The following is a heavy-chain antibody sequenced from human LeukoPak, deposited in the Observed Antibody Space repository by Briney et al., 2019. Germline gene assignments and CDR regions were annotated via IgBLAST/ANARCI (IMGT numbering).Heavy chain of an antibody. J-gene: IGHJ6*03. Sequence: GASVKVSCKASGYTFTSYDINWVRQATGQGLEWMGWMNPNSGNTGYAQKFQGRVTMTRNTSISTAYMELSSLRSEDTAVYYCARRGYYGSGSYYYYYYYMDVWGKGTTVTISS. D-gene: IGHD3-10*01. V-gene: IGHV1-8*01. CDR2: MNPNSGNT. CDR3: ARRGYYGSGSYYYYYYYMDV. CDR1: GYTFTSYD.